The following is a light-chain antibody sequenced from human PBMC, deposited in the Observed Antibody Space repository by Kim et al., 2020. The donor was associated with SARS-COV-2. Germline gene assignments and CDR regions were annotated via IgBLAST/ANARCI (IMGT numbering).Light chain of an antibody. CDR2: GSR. J-gene: IGLJ2*01. V-gene: IGLV1-44*01. CDR1: TSNIGVNT. Sequence: GQRVTISCSGSTSNIGVNTVNWYQHLPGAAPKLIIFGSRERPSGVPDRFSGSHSGTSASLAISGLQSEDEVDYYCAAWDDSLSGRIFGGGTQLTVL. CDR3: AAWDDSLSGRI.